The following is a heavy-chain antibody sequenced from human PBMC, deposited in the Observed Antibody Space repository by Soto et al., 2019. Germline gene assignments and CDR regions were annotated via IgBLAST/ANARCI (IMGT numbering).Heavy chain of an antibody. CDR3: ATQGAYSSSSRTRDGYFDL. J-gene: IGHJ2*01. V-gene: IGHV6-1*01. D-gene: IGHD6-6*01. CDR2: TYYRSKWYN. Sequence: PSQTLSLTCAISGDSVSSNSAAWNWIRQSPSRGLEWLGRTYYRSKWYNDYAVSVKSRITINPDTSKNQFSLQLNSVTPEDTAVYYCATQGAYSSSSRTRDGYFDLWGRGTLVTVSS. CDR1: GDSVSSNSAA.